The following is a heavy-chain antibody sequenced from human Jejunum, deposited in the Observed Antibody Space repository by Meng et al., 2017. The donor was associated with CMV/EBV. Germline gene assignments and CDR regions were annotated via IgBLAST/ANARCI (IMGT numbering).Heavy chain of an antibody. CDR2: IIAIFKTP. Sequence: VQLMQSGAEVKGLGSSMKVSGKSSGGSVNNYAFNWVRQAPGQGLEWMGGIIAIFKTPNYAQKFQGRLTITADESTGTSYMELTSLTSEDTAVYYCARGFLNGYQPFNYWGQGTLVTVSS. CDR3: ARGFLNGYQPFNY. D-gene: IGHD5-24*01. J-gene: IGHJ4*02. CDR1: GGSVNNYA. V-gene: IGHV1-69*12.